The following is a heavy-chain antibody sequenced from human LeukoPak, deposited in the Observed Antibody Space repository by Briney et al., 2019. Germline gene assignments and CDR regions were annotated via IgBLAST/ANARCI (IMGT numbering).Heavy chain of an antibody. CDR1: GSSISSSTYY. CDR2: IYYSGST. J-gene: IGHJ6*03. Sequence: PSETLSLTCTVSGSSISSSTYYWGWIRQPPGKGLEWIGSIYYSGSTYYNPSLKSRVTISVDTSKNQFSLKLSSVTAADTAVYYCARVLTIFGVVNKVYMDVWGKGTTVTVSS. D-gene: IGHD3-3*01. V-gene: IGHV4-39*07. CDR3: ARVLTIFGVVNKVYMDV.